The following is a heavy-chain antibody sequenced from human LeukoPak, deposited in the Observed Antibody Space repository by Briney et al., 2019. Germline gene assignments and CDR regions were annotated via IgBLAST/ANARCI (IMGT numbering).Heavy chain of an antibody. Sequence: PSETLSLTCTVSGGSISSGDFYWSWIRQHPGKGLEWIGYIYYSGSTYYNPSLKSRVTISVDTSKNQFSLNLSSVTAADTAVYYCARDKEAVAGTQGGFDYWGQGTLVTVSS. CDR1: GGSISSGDFY. CDR2: IYYSGST. V-gene: IGHV4-31*03. D-gene: IGHD6-19*01. J-gene: IGHJ4*02. CDR3: ARDKEAVAGTQGGFDY.